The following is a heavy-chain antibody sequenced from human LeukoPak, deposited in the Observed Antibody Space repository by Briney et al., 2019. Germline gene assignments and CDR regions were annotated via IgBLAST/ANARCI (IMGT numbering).Heavy chain of an antibody. Sequence: PSETLSLTCTVSGGSISSGGYYWSWIRQHPGKGLEWIGYIYYSGSTYYNPSLKSRVTISVDTSKNQFSLKLSSVTAADMAVYYCARDRGPYSGYDSYYFDYWGQGTLVTVSS. CDR1: GGSISSGGYY. J-gene: IGHJ4*02. V-gene: IGHV4-31*03. CDR2: IYYSGST. CDR3: ARDRGPYSGYDSYYFDY. D-gene: IGHD5-12*01.